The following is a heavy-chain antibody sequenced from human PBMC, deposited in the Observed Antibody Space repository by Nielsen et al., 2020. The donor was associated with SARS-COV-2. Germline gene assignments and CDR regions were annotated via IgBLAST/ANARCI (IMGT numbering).Heavy chain of an antibody. CDR3: SREGDSPHLDV. D-gene: IGHD1-26*01. J-gene: IGHJ4*02. Sequence: GESLKISCATSGFRFRGYGMHWVRQAPGKGLEWVAAISYDGSFDKYGGAVKGRFTISRDNSKNTLYLQMDNLRVEDTAVYYCSREGDSPHLDVWGQGALVTVSS. CDR1: GFRFRGYG. V-gene: IGHV3-30*12. CDR2: ISYDGSFD.